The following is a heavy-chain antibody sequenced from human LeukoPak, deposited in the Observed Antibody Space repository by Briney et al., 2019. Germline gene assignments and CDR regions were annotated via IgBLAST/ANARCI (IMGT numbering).Heavy chain of an antibody. CDR3: ARHGGLVPAAGIDY. V-gene: IGHV4-38-2*01. J-gene: IGHJ4*02. CDR1: GYSISSGYY. Sequence: KPSETLSLTCAVSGYSISSGYYWGWIRQPPGKGLEWIGSIYHSGSTYYNPSLKSRVTISVDTSKNQFSLKLSSVTAADTAVYHCARHGGLVPAAGIDYWGQGTLVTVSS. CDR2: IYHSGST. D-gene: IGHD2-2*01.